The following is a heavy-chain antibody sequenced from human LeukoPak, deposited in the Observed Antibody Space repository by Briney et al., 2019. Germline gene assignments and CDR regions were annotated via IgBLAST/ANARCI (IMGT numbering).Heavy chain of an antibody. CDR2: ISYDGSDK. D-gene: IGHD5-12*01. V-gene: IGHV3-30*04. J-gene: IGHJ4*02. CDR1: VFTFSSYA. CDR3: ARARPSMWIDY. Sequence: VRSLRLSSAASVFTFSSYAMYWVREAPGKGLGGGAVISYDGSDKFYADSVKGRFTISRESSKNTLYLQMNSLRPEDTAVYYCARARPSMWIDYWGQGTLVTVSS.